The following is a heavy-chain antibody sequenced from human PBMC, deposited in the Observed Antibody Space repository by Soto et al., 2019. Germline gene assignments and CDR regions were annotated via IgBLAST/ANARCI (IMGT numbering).Heavy chain of an antibody. D-gene: IGHD2-2*01. CDR2: IGTAGDT. Sequence: EVQLVESGGGLVQPGGSLRLSCAASGFTFSSYDMHWVRQATGKGLEWVSAIGTAGDTYYPGSVKGRFTISRENAKNSLYLQMNSLRAGDTAVYYCARGYAGLQYFDLWGRGTLVTVSS. J-gene: IGHJ2*01. CDR1: GFTFSSYD. V-gene: IGHV3-13*04. CDR3: ARGYAGLQYFDL.